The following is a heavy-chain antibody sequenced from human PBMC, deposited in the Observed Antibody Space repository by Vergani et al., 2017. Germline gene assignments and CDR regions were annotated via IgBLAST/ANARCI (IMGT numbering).Heavy chain of an antibody. CDR3: ASGYSSGWLFDY. J-gene: IGHJ4*02. CDR2: IYYSGST. Sequence: QVQLQESGPGLVKPSETLSLTYTVSGGSISSGGYYWSWIRQHPGKGLEWIGYIYYSGSTYYNPSLKSRVTISVDTSKNQFSLKLSSVTAADTAVYYCASGYSSGWLFDYWGQGTLVTVSS. V-gene: IGHV4-31*03. D-gene: IGHD6-19*01. CDR1: GGSISSGGYY.